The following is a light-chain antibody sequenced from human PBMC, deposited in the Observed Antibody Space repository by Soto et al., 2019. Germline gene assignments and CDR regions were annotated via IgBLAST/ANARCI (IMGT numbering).Light chain of an antibody. CDR3: QQYGSSPIT. Sequence: EIVLTQSPCTLSLSQGERAALSCGASQSVISSYLAWYQQKPGQSPRLLIYAASSRVTGIPDRFSGSGSGTDFTLTISRLEPEDFAVYYCQQYGSSPITFGQGTKVDIK. CDR2: AAS. J-gene: IGKJ1*01. CDR1: QSVISSY. V-gene: IGKV3-20*01.